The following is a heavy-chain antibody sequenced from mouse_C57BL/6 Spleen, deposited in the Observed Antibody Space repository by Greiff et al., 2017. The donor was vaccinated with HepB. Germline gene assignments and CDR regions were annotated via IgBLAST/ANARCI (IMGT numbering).Heavy chain of an antibody. Sequence: VQLQQSGPELVKPGASVKISCKASGYAFSSSWMNWVKQRPGKGLEWIGRIYPGDGDTNYNGKFKGKATLTADKSSSTAYMKLSSLTSEDSAVYFCAPITTVGYYAMDYWGQGTSVTVSS. D-gene: IGHD1-1*01. J-gene: IGHJ4*01. CDR1: GYAFSSSW. CDR2: IYPGDGDT. V-gene: IGHV1-82*01. CDR3: APITTVGYYAMDY.